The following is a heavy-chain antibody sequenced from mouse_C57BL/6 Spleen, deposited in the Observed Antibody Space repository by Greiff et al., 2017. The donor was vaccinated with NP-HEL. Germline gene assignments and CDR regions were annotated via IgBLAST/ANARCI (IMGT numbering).Heavy chain of an antibody. D-gene: IGHD3-2*02. CDR3: AREAQATLAMDY. V-gene: IGHV1-22*01. CDR1: GYTFTDYN. J-gene: IGHJ4*01. CDR2: INPNNGGT. Sequence: EVKLVESGPELVKPGASVKMSCKASGYTFTDYNMHWVKQSHGKSLEWIGYINPNNGGTSYNQKFKGKATLTVNKSSSTAYMELRSLTSEDSAVYYCAREAQATLAMDYWGQGTSVTVSS.